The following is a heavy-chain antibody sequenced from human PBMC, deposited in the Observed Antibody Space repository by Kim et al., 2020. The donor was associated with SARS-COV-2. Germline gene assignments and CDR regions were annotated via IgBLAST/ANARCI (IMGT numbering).Heavy chain of an antibody. J-gene: IGHJ3*02. V-gene: IGHV4-34*01. Sequence: NPSRRSRVPISVDTSKNQFSLKLSSVTAGDTAVYYCARGLDDSSGSAFDIWGQGTMVTVSS. CDR3: ARGLDDSSGSAFDI. D-gene: IGHD3-22*01.